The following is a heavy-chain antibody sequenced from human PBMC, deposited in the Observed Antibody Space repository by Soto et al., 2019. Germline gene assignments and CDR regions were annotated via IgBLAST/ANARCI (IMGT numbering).Heavy chain of an antibody. CDR3: ARAYQYDSSFGAFDI. V-gene: IGHV3-7*01. J-gene: IGHJ3*02. D-gene: IGHD3-22*01. CDR1: EFTFTNYW. Sequence: GGSLRLSCVASEFTFTNYWMTWVRQAPGKGLEWVANIKQDGSEEYYVGSVRGRFTISRDNADNSLFLQMNSLRAEDTAIYYCARAYQYDSSFGAFDIWGQGTMVTVSS. CDR2: IKQDGSEE.